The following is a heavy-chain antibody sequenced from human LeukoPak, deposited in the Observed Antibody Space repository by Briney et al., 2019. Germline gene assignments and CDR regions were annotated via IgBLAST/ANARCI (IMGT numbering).Heavy chain of an antibody. CDR1: GFTLSSFG. J-gene: IGHJ4*02. CDR3: AKQHSSGQPDY. Sequence: GGSLSLSWAASGFTLSSFGMHWVRQAPGKGLEGVAFIRYDGSNKYYADPVKGRFTISRDNSKNTLYLQMNSLRAEDTAVYYCAKQHSSGQPDYWGQGTLVTVSS. D-gene: IGHD6-19*01. CDR2: IRYDGSNK. V-gene: IGHV3-30*02.